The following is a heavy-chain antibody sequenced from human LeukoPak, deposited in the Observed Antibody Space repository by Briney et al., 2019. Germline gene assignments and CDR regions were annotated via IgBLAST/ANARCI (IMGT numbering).Heavy chain of an antibody. CDR2: IKKDGSEK. CDR1: GFTFSSYW. CDR3: ARDVHYYDSSGYYYFDY. Sequence: GGSLRLSCAASGFTFSSYWMSWVRQAPGKGLEWVANIKKDGSEKYYVDSVKGRFTISRDNAKNSLYLQMNSLRAEDTAVYYCARDVHYYDSSGYYYFDYWGQGTLVTVSS. V-gene: IGHV3-7*01. J-gene: IGHJ4*02. D-gene: IGHD3-22*01.